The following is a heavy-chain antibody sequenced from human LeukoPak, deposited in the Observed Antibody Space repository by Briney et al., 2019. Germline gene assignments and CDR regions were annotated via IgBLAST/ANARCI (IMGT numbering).Heavy chain of an antibody. Sequence: ASVKVSCKASAYTFTSCGISWVRQAPGQGLEWMGWISAYNGNTNYAQKLQGRVTMTTDTSTSTAYMELRSLRSDDTAVYYCARRAVARYYYYYMDVWGKGTTVTISS. J-gene: IGHJ6*03. CDR2: ISAYNGNT. CDR1: AYTFTSCG. D-gene: IGHD2-15*01. V-gene: IGHV1-18*01. CDR3: ARRAVARYYYYYMDV.